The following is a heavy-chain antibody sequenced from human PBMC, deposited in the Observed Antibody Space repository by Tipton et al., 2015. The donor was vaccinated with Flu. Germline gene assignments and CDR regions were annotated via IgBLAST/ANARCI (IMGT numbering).Heavy chain of an antibody. J-gene: IGHJ5*02. Sequence: TLSLTCTVSGGSISTTIYYWGWVRQPPGKGLEWIGSIYYSGTTYYNPSLKSRVTISVDTSRNQFSLKLSSVTAADTAVYYCAKTYFDSSDSPDRFDPWGQGTLVTVSS. CDR1: GGSISTTIYY. V-gene: IGHV4-39*07. D-gene: IGHD3-22*01. CDR3: AKTYFDSSDSPDRFDP. CDR2: IYYSGTT.